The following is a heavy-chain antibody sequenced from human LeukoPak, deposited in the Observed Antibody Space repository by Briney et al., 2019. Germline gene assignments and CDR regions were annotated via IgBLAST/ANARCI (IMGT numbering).Heavy chain of an antibody. D-gene: IGHD6-13*01. CDR2: INGLGGGT. J-gene: IGHJ5*01. Sequence: GGSLRLSCEASGFIFDDYALHWVRLAPGKGLEWVSGINGLGGGTAYADSVKGHFTISRDNDKNSLYLQMNSLRVEDTALYFCAKWNRQPLVKGWFDSWGQGTLVTVS. V-gene: IGHV3-9*01. CDR1: GFIFDDYA. CDR3: AKWNRQPLVKGWFDS.